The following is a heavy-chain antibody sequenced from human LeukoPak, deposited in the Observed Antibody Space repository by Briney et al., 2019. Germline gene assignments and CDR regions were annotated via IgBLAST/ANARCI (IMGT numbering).Heavy chain of an antibody. CDR2: INHSGST. CDR3: ARVVVANIFDY. V-gene: IGHV4-34*01. Sequence: SETLSLTCAVYGGSFSGYYWSWIRQPPGKGLEWIGEINHSGSTNYNPSLKSRVTISVDTSKNQFSLKLSSVTAADTAVYYCARVVVANIFDYRGQGTLVTVSS. D-gene: IGHD3-22*01. J-gene: IGHJ4*02. CDR1: GGSFSGYY.